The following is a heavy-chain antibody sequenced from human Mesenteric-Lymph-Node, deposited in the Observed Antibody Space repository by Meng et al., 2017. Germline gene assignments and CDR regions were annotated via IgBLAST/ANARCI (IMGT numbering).Heavy chain of an antibody. V-gene: IGHV4-30-4*01. CDR3: LRGSGGSV. Sequence: QGKLQESGPGLVKPSQTLSLTCTVSGGSISSGDYYWSWIRQPPGKGLEWIGEIPHRGSSAYNPSLKSRVSMSIDKSKNQFSLKLTSVTAADTAVYHCLRGSGGSVWGQGTLVTVSS. CDR1: GGSISSGDYY. CDR2: IPHRGSS. J-gene: IGHJ1*01. D-gene: IGHD3-10*01.